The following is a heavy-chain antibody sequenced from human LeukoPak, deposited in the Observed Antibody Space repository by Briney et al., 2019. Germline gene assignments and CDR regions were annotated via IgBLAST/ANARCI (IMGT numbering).Heavy chain of an antibody. J-gene: IGHJ4*02. CDR1: GFTFSSYS. Sequence: GGSLRLSCAASGFTFSSYSMNWVRQAPGKGLEWVSSISSSSSYIYYADSVKGRFTISRDNAKNSLYLQMNSLRAEDTAVYYCARESRLSYSSGWYFDYWGQGTLVTVSP. CDR2: ISSSSSYI. CDR3: ARESRLSYSSGWYFDY. V-gene: IGHV3-21*01. D-gene: IGHD6-19*01.